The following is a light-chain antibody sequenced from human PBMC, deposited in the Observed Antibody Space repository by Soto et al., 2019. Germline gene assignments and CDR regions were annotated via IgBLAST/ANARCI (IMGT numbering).Light chain of an antibody. CDR3: SSYEGTNTLV. CDR2: EVN. J-gene: IGLJ3*02. Sequence: QSVLTQPPSASGSPGQSVTISCTGTSSDVGGFDYVSWYQQYPGKAPRLMIYEVNERPSGVPDRFSGSKSGNTASLTVSGLRDEDEADYYCSSYEGTNTLVFGGGTKVTV. CDR1: SSDVGGFDY. V-gene: IGLV2-8*01.